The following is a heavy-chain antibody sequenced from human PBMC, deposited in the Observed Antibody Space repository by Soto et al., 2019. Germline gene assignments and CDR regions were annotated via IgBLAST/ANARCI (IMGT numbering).Heavy chain of an antibody. Sequence: ASVKVSCKASGYTFTGYYMHWVRQAPGQGPEWMGWINPNSGGTNYAQKFQGWVTMTRDTSISTAYMELSRLRSDDTAVYYCARDSYSSSPYYYYGMDVWGQGTTVTVSS. D-gene: IGHD6-6*01. V-gene: IGHV1-2*04. CDR2: INPNSGGT. CDR3: ARDSYSSSPYYYYGMDV. J-gene: IGHJ6*02. CDR1: GYTFTGYY.